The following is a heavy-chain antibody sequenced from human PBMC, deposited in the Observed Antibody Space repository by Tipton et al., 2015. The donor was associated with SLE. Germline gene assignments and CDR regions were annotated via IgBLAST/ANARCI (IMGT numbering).Heavy chain of an antibody. J-gene: IGHJ4*02. Sequence: TLSLTCSVSGDSISSHYWTWIRQPPGKGLEWIGYIFYSGKSSYNPSLKSRVSMSLDTSKNQFSLKLSSVTAADTAVYYCVSQPFLAAETGYYFDYWGQGTLVTVSS. CDR2: IFYSGKS. CDR1: GDSISSHY. D-gene: IGHD6-13*01. V-gene: IGHV4-59*08. CDR3: VSQPFLAAETGYYFDY.